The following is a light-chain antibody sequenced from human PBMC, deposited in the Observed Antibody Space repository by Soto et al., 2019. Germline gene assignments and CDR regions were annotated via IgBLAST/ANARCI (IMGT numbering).Light chain of an antibody. V-gene: IGKV1-27*01. CDR3: HEYDTAPLT. CDR2: GAS. Sequence: VELKQSPSALSVSVGHSVTTTSRSSQNISSYLAWYQQKPGKVPNLLIFGASTWESGVPSRFSGSGSGTDFSLTIISLQPEDVATYFCHEYDTAPLTFGGGTKV. J-gene: IGKJ4*01. CDR1: QNISSY.